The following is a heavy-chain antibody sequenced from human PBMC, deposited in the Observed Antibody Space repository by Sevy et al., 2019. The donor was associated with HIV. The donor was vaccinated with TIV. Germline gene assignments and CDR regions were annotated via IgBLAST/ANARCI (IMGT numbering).Heavy chain of an antibody. CDR1: GFTFSKYS. D-gene: IGHD2-8*01. V-gene: IGHV3-23*01. J-gene: IGHJ4*02. CDR3: ASEGCTKRHDS. Sequence: GGSLCLSCAASGFTFSKYSMSWVRQPPGKGLEWVSTLSFSCGEINYAYSVKGRFTMSSANSKHSVYLPMNNLRPEDTAVYYCASEGCTKRHDSWGQGTLVTVSS. CDR2: LSFSCGEI.